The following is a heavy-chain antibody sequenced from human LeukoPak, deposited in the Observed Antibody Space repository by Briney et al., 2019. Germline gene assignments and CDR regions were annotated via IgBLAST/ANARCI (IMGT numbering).Heavy chain of an antibody. D-gene: IGHD3-22*01. J-gene: IGHJ4*02. CDR2: INPSGGTT. Sequence: ASVTVSCKASGYTFTSYYMQWVRQAPGQGLEWMGIINPSGGTTTYAQKFQGRVTMTRDMSTSTVYMELSSLRSEDTAMYYCARAYYYDSSAYYPEAYWGQGTLVTVSS. CDR1: GYTFTSYY. V-gene: IGHV1-46*01. CDR3: ARAYYYDSSAYYPEAY.